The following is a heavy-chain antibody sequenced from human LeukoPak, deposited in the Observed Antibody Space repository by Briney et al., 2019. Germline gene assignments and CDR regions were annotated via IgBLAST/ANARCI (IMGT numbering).Heavy chain of an antibody. CDR3: ARDRGFWSGYYRNWFDP. Sequence: SETLSLTCTVSGGSISSYYWSWIRQSPGKGLEWIGYIYYSGSTNYSPSLNSRVTISVDTSKNQFSLKLSSVTAADTAVYYCARDRGFWSGYYRNWFDPWGQGTLVTVSS. D-gene: IGHD3-3*01. V-gene: IGHV4-59*01. J-gene: IGHJ5*02. CDR2: IYYSGST. CDR1: GGSISSYY.